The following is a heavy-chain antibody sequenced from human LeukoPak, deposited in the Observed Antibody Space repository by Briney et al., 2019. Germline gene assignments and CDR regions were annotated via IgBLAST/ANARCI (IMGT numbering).Heavy chain of an antibody. CDR1: GGSISSSSYY. J-gene: IGHJ4*02. Sequence: SETLSPTCTVSGGSISSSSYYWGWIRQPPGKGLEWIGSIYYSGSTYYNPSLKSRVTISVDTSKDQFSLKLSSVTAADTAVYYCVVLRYFDWFFYWGQGTLVTVSS. V-gene: IGHV4-39*01. CDR3: VVLRYFDWFFY. CDR2: IYYSGST. D-gene: IGHD3-9*01.